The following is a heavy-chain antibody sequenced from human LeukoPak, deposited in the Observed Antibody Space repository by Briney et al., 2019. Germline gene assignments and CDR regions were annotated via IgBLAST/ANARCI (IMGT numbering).Heavy chain of an antibody. CDR3: ARGGIAAIQLWVYYYYGMDV. D-gene: IGHD5-18*01. Sequence: ASVKVSCKASGYTFTGYYMHWVRQAPGQGLEWMGWINPNSGGTNYAQKFQGRVTMTRNTSISTAYMELSSLRSEDTAVYYCARGGIAAIQLWVYYYYGMDVWGQGTTVTVSS. CDR2: INPNSGGT. CDR1: GYTFTGYY. J-gene: IGHJ6*02. V-gene: IGHV1-2*02.